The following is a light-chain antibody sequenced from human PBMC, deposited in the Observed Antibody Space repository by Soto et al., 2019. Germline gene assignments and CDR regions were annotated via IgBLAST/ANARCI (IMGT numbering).Light chain of an antibody. V-gene: IGKV1-5*03. CDR3: QHYNSYSEA. J-gene: IGKJ1*01. Sequence: DIQMTQSPSTLSGSVGDRVTITCRASQTISSWLAWYQQKPGKAPKLLIYKASTLKSGVPSRFSGSGSGTEFNLTISSPQPDDFATYYCQHYNSYSEAFGHGTKVDIK. CDR1: QTISSW. CDR2: KAS.